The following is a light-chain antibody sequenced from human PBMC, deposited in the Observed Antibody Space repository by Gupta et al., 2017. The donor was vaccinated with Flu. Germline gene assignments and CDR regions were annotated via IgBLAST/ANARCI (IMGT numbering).Light chain of an antibody. Sequence: QSVTISCTGTSSDVGGYNFVSWYQQHPGKVPKLMIYNVRKRPSGVPDRFSGSKSGNTASLTISGLQAEDEADYYCCSHAGSYKVFGGGTKLTVL. CDR2: NVR. J-gene: IGLJ3*02. CDR1: SSDVGGYNF. V-gene: IGLV2-11*03. CDR3: CSHAGSYKV.